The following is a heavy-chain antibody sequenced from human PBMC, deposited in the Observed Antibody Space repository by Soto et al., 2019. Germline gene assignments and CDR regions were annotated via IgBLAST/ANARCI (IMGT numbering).Heavy chain of an antibody. CDR3: ATAIVATTYDAFDT. J-gene: IGHJ3*02. V-gene: IGHV1-24*01. CDR2: FDPEDGET. Sequence: GASVKVSCKVSGYTLAELAMRWVRQAPGKGLEWMGGFDPEDGETIYAQKFQGRVTMTEDTSTDTAYMELSSLRSEDTAVYYCATAIVATTYDAFDTRGEGTMVTVS. D-gene: IGHD5-12*01. CDR1: GYTLAELA.